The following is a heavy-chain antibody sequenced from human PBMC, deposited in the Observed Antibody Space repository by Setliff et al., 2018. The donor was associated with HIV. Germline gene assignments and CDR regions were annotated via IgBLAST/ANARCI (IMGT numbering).Heavy chain of an antibody. CDR3: ARVQMAYAAFDV. CDR2: ISYSGTT. D-gene: IGHD4-17*01. CDR1: GGSITSKNYY. V-gene: IGHV4-39*07. J-gene: IGHJ3*01. Sequence: SETLSLTCTVSGGSITSKNYYWGWTRQTPGKRLEWIGSISYSGTTYYSPSLRSRVTISVDTPMNQFSLKVNSVTAADTAVYYCARVQMAYAAFDVWGQGTMVTVSS.